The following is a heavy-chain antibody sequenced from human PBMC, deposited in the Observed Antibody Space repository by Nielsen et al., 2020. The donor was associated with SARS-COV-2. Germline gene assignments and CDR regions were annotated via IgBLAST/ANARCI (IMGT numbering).Heavy chain of an antibody. CDR2: IWYDGSNK. CDR3: ARRGGGYCSSTSCYTAYYYYYMDV. J-gene: IGHJ6*03. Sequence: GESLKISCAASGFTFSSYGMHWVRQAPDKGLERVAVIWYDGSNKYYADSVKGRFTISRDNSKNTLYLQMNSLRAEDTAVYYCARRGGGYCSSTSCYTAYYYYYMDVWGKGTTVTVSS. CDR1: GFTFSSYG. D-gene: IGHD2-2*02. V-gene: IGHV3-33*01.